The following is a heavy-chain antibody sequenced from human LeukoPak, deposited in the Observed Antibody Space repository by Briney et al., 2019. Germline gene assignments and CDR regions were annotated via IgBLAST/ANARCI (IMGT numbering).Heavy chain of an antibody. Sequence: GESLKISCKGSGYSFTSHWISWVRQMPGKGLEWMGRIDPSDSYTNYSPSFQGHVTISADKSISTAYLHWSSLKASDTAMYYCARAPSTTLRFFDYWAQGTLVTVSS. CDR3: ARAPSTTLRFFDY. CDR1: GYSFTSHW. D-gene: IGHD4-17*01. J-gene: IGHJ4*02. CDR2: IDPSDSYT. V-gene: IGHV5-10-1*01.